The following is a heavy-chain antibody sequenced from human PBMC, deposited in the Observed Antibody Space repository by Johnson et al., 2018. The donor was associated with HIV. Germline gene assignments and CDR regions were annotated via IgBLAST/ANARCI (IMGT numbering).Heavy chain of an antibody. D-gene: IGHD3-3*01. V-gene: IGHV3-33*08. CDR3: ARGPILEWLSGDGFDM. CDR1: GFTFSSYG. J-gene: IGHJ3*02. Sequence: QVQLVESGGGLVQPGGSLRLSCAASGFTFSSYGMHWVRQAPGKGLEWVAVIWYDGNNKYYADSVKGRFTISRDNSKNTLYLQMNSLRVEDTAMYYCARGPILEWLSGDGFDMWGQGTKVTV. CDR2: IWYDGNNK.